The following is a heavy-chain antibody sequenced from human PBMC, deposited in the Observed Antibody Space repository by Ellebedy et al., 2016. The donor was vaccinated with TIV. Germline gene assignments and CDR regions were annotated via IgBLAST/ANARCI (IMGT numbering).Heavy chain of an antibody. CDR3: ARDVAGFDP. V-gene: IGHV1-46*01. D-gene: IGHD2-15*01. J-gene: IGHJ5*02. Sequence: ASVKVSCKASGGTFSSYAINWVRQAPGQGLEWMGIINPRGGSTSYAQKFQGRVTMTRDTSTSTVYMELSSLRYDDTAVYYCARDVAGFDPWGQGTLVTVSS. CDR2: INPRGGST. CDR1: GGTFSSYA.